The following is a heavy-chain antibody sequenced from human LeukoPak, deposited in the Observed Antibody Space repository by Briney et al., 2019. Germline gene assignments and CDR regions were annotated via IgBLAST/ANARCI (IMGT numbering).Heavy chain of an antibody. V-gene: IGHV7-4-1*02. D-gene: IGHD2-2*01. CDR1: GYTFTSYA. J-gene: IGHJ6*03. Sequence: ASVKVSCKASGYTFTSYAMNWVRRAPGQGLEWMGWINTNTGNPTYAQGFTGRFVFSLDTSVSTAYLQISSLKAEDTAVYYCARSIVVVPAAMPGGIAVAGTNYYYYMDVWGKGTTVTVSS. CDR2: INTNTGNP. CDR3: ARSIVVVPAAMPGGIAVAGTNYYYYMDV.